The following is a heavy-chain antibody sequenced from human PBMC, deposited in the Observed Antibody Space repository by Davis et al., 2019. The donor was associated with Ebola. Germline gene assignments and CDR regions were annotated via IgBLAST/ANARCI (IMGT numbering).Heavy chain of an antibody. D-gene: IGHD6-19*01. V-gene: IGHV4-59*01. CDR2: IYSSGST. CDR3: ARGTMYSSGWYFDF. CDR1: GGSFSGYY. Sequence: SETLSLTCAVYGGSFSGYYWSWIRQPPGKGLEWIGYIYSSGSTNYNPSLKSRVTISVDTSKNQFSLKLSSVTAADTAVYYCARGTMYSSGWYFDFWGQGTLVTVSS. J-gene: IGHJ4*02.